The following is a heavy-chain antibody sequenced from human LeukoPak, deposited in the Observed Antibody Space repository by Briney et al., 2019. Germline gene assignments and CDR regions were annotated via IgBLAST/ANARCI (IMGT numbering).Heavy chain of an antibody. CDR2: INHSGST. CDR3: ARGSSWGSLGFDL. CDR1: GGSFSGYY. J-gene: IGHJ5*02. Sequence: TTSETLSLTCAVYGGSFSGYYWSWIRQPPGKGLEWIGEINHSGSTNYNPSLKSRVTISVDTSKNQFSLKLSSVTAADTAVYYCARGSSWGSLGFDLWGQGTLVTVSS. V-gene: IGHV4-34*01. D-gene: IGHD6-13*01.